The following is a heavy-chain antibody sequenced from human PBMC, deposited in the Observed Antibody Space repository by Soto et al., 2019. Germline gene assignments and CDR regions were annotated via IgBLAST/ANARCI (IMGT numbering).Heavy chain of an antibody. D-gene: IGHD5-12*01. Sequence: LRLSCAASGFTFSSYGMHWVRQAPGKGLEWVAVISYDGSNKYYADSVKGRFTISRDNSKNTLYLQMNSLRAEDTAVYYCAKDSKEMALDFWGPGTLVTVST. V-gene: IGHV3-30*18. CDR2: ISYDGSNK. CDR3: AKDSKEMALDF. CDR1: GFTFSSYG. J-gene: IGHJ4*02.